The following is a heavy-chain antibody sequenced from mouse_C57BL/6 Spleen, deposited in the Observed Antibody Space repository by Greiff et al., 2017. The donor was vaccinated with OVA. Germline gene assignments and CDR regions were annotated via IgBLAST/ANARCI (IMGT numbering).Heavy chain of an antibody. V-gene: IGHV1-50*01. J-gene: IGHJ4*01. CDR1: GYTFTSYW. D-gene: IGHD1-1*01. CDR2: IDPSDSYT. CDR3: ARSLFYYYGRAMDY. Sequence: QVQLQQPGAELVKPGASVKLSCKASGYTFTSYWMQWVKQRPGQGLEWIGEIDPSDSYTNYNQKFKGKATLTVDTSSSTAYMQLSSLTSEDSAVYYCARSLFYYYGRAMDYWGQGTSVTVSS.